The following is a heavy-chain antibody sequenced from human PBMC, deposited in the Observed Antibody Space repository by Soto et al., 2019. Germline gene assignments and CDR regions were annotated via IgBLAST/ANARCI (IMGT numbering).Heavy chain of an antibody. D-gene: IGHD6-13*01. CDR2: INHSGST. CDR3: ARGGYGGLSY. Sequence: QVQLQQWGAGLLKPSETLSLTCAVYGGSFSGYYWSWIRQPPGKGLEWIGEINHSGSTNYNPSLKSRVTISVDTSKNQFSLKLRSVTAADTAVYYCARGGYGGLSYWGQGTLVTVSS. V-gene: IGHV4-34*01. CDR1: GGSFSGYY. J-gene: IGHJ4*02.